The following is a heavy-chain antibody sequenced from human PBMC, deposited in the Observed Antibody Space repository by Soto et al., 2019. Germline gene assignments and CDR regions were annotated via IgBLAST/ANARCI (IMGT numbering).Heavy chain of an antibody. Sequence: GGSLRLSCAASGFTFSSYAMSWVRQAPGKGLEWVSAISGSGGSTYYADSVKGRFTISRDNSKNTLYLQMNSLRAEDTAVYYCAKDPFYDFRSGHPSGYMDVWGKGTTVTVSS. D-gene: IGHD3-3*01. V-gene: IGHV3-23*01. CDR1: GFTFSSYA. CDR2: ISGSGGST. J-gene: IGHJ6*03. CDR3: AKDPFYDFRSGHPSGYMDV.